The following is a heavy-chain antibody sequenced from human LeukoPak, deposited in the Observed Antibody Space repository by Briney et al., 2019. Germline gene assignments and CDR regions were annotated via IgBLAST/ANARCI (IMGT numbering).Heavy chain of an antibody. CDR3: AKCGDIVVVPAAPGVDY. D-gene: IGHD2-2*01. J-gene: IGHJ4*02. CDR2: ISGSGGST. Sequence: GGSLRLSCVASGFYFGGHAMHWLRQAPGKGLEWVSAISGSGGSTYYADSVKGRFTISRDNSKNTLYLQMNSLRAEDTAVYYCAKCGDIVVVPAAPGVDYWGQGTLVTVSS. V-gene: IGHV3-23*01. CDR1: GFYFGGHA.